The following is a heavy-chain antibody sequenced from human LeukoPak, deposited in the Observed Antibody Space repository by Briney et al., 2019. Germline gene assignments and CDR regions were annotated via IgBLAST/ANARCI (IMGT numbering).Heavy chain of an antibody. CDR2: IYSSGST. V-gene: IGHV4-4*07. CDR1: GGSINNYY. Sequence: SETLSLTCTVSGGSINNYYWSWIRQPAGKGLEWIGRIYSSGSTNYNPSVQGRVTISVDKSKNQFSLEMSSVTAADTAVYYCARGYSYHYMDVWGKGTTVTVSS. J-gene: IGHJ6*03. CDR3: ARGYSYHYMDV.